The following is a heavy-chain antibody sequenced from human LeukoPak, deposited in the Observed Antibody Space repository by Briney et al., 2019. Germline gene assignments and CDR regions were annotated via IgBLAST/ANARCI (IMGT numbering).Heavy chain of an antibody. D-gene: IGHD1-7*01. CDR1: GGSISSGDYY. CDR2: IYYSGST. CDR3: ARARGYNWNYSFVY. J-gene: IGHJ4*02. Sequence: SETLSLTCTVSGGSISSGDYYWSWIRQPPGKGLEWIGYIYYSGSTYYNPSLKSRVTISVDTSKNQFSMKLSSVTAADTAVYYCARARGYNWNYSFVYWGQGTLVTVSS. V-gene: IGHV4-30-4*08.